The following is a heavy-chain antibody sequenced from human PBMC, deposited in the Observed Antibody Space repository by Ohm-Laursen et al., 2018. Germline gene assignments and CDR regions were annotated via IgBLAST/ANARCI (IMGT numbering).Heavy chain of an antibody. CDR3: AKDQAASGPGAIDI. CDR2: TSWNGGGV. J-gene: IGHJ3*02. Sequence: SLRLSCTASGFNFDDHAMNWVRQRAGKGLEWVSTTSWNGGGVDYADSVKGRFTISRDNAKRSVYLQMNSLRPEDTAFYYCAKDQAASGPGAIDIWGQGTMVTVSS. CDR1: GFNFDDHA. V-gene: IGHV3-9*01. D-gene: IGHD6-13*01.